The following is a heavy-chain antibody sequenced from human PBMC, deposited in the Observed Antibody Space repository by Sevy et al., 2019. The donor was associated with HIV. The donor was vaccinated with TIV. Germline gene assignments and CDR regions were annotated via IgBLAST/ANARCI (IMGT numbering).Heavy chain of an antibody. V-gene: IGHV3-74*01. CDR2: INSDGRLS. J-gene: IGHJ4*02. Sequence: EGYLRLSCAASGFTSGSFYMHWVRQTPKKGLVWVSNINSDGRLSNYADSVKGRFIVSRDNAKNTQHLQMTSLGAEDTAVYYCAIGSAGTAQHWGQGILVTVSS. CDR3: AIGSAGTAQH. CDR1: GFTSGSFY. D-gene: IGHD6-19*01.